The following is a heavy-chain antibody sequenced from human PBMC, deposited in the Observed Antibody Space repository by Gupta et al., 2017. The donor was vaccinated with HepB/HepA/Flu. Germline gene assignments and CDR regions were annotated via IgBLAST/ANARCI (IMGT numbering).Heavy chain of an antibody. J-gene: IGHJ4*02. D-gene: IGHD1-1*01. V-gene: IGHV4-34*01. Sequence: QVQLQQWGAGPLKPSETLSLTCAVYGGSFSGYYWSWIRQPPGKGLEWIGEINHSGSTNYNPSLKSRVTISVDTSKNQFSLKLSSVTAADTAVYYCARARSRMRTGTLSDWGQGTLVTVSS. CDR1: GGSFSGYY. CDR2: INHSGST. CDR3: ARARSRMRTGTLSD.